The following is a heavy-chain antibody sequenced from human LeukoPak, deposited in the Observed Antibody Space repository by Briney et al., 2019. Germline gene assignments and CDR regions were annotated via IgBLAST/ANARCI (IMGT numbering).Heavy chain of an antibody. Sequence: SETLSLTCTVSGGSISSGGYYWSWIRHHPGKGLEWIGYIYYSGSTYDNPSLKIRVTISVDTSKNQFSLKLSSVTAADTAVYYCARATYLSSGFDIWGQGRMVTVSS. J-gene: IGHJ3*02. D-gene: IGHD6-6*01. CDR1: GGSISSGGYY. V-gene: IGHV4-31*03. CDR2: IYYSGST. CDR3: ARATYLSSGFDI.